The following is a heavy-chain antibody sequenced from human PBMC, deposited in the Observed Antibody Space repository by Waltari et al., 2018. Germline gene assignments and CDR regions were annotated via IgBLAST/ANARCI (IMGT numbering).Heavy chain of an antibody. D-gene: IGHD3-22*01. CDR1: GFTFSNSA. CDR3: AKSFSVVVVPYFDY. V-gene: IGHV3-30*18. CDR2: ISHDGSNK. J-gene: IGHJ4*02. Sequence: QVQLVESGGGVVQPGRSLKLSCAASGFTFSNSAMHWVRQAPGKGLEWVAVISHDGSNKNYVDSVKGRFTVSRDNSKNTLYLQINSLRAEDTAVYYCAKSFSVVVVPYFDYWGQGTLVTVSS.